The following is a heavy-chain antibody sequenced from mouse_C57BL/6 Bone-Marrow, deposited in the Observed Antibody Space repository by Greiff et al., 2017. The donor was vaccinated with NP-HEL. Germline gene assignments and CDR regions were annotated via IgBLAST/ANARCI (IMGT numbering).Heavy chain of an antibody. CDR1: GFTFSDYY. V-gene: IGHV5-16*01. Sequence: EVHLVESEGGLVQPGSSMKLSCTASGFTFSDYYMAWVRQVPEKGLEWVANINYDGSSPYYLDSLKSRFIISRDNAKNILYLQMSSLKSEDTATYYCARVTTVVPYYFDYWGQGTTLTVSS. D-gene: IGHD1-1*01. CDR3: ARVTTVVPYYFDY. J-gene: IGHJ2*01. CDR2: INYDGSSP.